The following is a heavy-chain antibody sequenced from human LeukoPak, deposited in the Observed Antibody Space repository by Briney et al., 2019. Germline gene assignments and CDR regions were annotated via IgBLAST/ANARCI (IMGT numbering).Heavy chain of an antibody. J-gene: IGHJ4*02. D-gene: IGHD3-10*01. CDR3: ARRGSYYGSGSYLDY. CDR1: GFTFSSYA. CDR2: INHSGST. V-gene: IGHV4-34*01. Sequence: PGGSLRLSCAASGFTFSSYAMSWVRQAPGKGLEWIGEINHSGSTNYNPSLKSRVTISVDTSKNQFSLKLSSVTAADTAVYYCARRGSYYGSGSYLDYWGQGTLVTVSS.